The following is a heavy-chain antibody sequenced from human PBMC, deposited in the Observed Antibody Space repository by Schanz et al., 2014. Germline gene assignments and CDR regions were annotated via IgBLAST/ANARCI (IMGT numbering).Heavy chain of an antibody. V-gene: IGHV4-39*02. CDR3: ARENVGRGFDY. CDR1: GGPISSSSYY. CDR2: IFYSGST. J-gene: IGHJ4*02. D-gene: IGHD3-10*02. Sequence: QLQLQESGPGLVKPSETLSLTCTVSGGPISSSSYYWGWIRQPPGKGLEWIGSIFYSGSTYYNLPQKSGLSISENPPKNRFPLKVTSVTAAETAVYYCARENVGRGFDYWGRGALVTVSS.